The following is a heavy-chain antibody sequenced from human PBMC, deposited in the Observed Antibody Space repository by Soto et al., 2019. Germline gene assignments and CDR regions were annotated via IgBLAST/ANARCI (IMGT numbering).Heavy chain of an antibody. CDR2: IIPIFGTA. V-gene: IGHV1-69*06. D-gene: IGHD1-26*01. CDR3: ARDKWKLLRSYYYYGMDV. CDR1: GGTFSSYA. Sequence: GASVKVSCKASGGTFSSYAISWVRQAPGQGLEWMGGIIPIFGTANYAQKFQGRVKITADKYTSTAYMELSSLRSEDTAVYYCARDKWKLLRSYYYYGMDVGGQGTTVTVSS. J-gene: IGHJ6*02.